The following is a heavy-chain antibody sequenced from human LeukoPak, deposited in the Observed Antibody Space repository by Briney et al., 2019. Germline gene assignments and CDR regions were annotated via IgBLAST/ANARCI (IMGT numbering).Heavy chain of an antibody. Sequence: SETLSLTCAVYGGSFSGYYWSWIRQPPGKGLEWIGEINHSGSTNYNPSLKSRVTISVDTSKNQFSLKLSSVTAADTAVYYCARGLGTVRYFDWLPPSYYMDVWGKGTTVTISS. CDR1: GGSFSGYY. CDR2: INHSGST. J-gene: IGHJ6*03. CDR3: ARGLGTVRYFDWLPPSYYMDV. V-gene: IGHV4-34*01. D-gene: IGHD3-9*01.